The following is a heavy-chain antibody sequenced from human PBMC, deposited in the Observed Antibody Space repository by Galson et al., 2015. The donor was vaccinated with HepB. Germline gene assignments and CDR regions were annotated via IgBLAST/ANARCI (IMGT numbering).Heavy chain of an antibody. D-gene: IGHD6-13*01. CDR1: GFTFSSYA. CDR3: ARGSGHSSSWYGDWYFDL. J-gene: IGHJ2*01. Sequence: SLRLSCAASGFTFSSYAMSWVRQAPGKGLEWVSAISGSGGSTYYADSVKGRFTISRDNSKNTLYLQMNSLRAEDTAVYYCARGSGHSSSWYGDWYFDLWGRGTLVTVSS. CDR2: ISGSGGST. V-gene: IGHV3-23*01.